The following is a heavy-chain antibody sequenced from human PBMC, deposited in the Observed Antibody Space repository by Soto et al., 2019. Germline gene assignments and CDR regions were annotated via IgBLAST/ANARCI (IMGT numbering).Heavy chain of an antibody. CDR2: IRGSSGST. V-gene: IGHV3-23*01. Sequence: EVQLLESGGGLIQPGGSLILSCAASGFTFSTFDMTWVRQPPGKGLEWVSLIRGSSGSTYYADSVKGRFTISKDNSKNTVYLQMNSLRAEDTAVYFCVKGAWLDYWGQGNMVTASS. J-gene: IGHJ4*02. CDR1: GFTFSTFD. CDR3: VKGAWLDY.